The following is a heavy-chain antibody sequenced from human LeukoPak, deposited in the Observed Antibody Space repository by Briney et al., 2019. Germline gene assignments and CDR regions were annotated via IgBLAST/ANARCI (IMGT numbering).Heavy chain of an antibody. CDR1: GFTFSTYW. CDR2: IKQDGSEK. D-gene: IGHD3-3*01. V-gene: IGHV3-7*03. CDR3: ARAEWSNWYFDL. J-gene: IGHJ2*01. Sequence: GGSLRLSCAASGFTFSTYWMNRVRQAPGKGLEWVANIKQDGSEKYYVDSVKGRFTLSRDSAKNSLYLQMNSLRAEDTAVYYCARAEWSNWYFDLWGRGTLVTVSS.